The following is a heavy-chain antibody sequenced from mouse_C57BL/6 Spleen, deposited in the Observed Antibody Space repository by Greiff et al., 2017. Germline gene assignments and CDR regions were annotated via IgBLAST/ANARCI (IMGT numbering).Heavy chain of an antibody. Sequence: EVKLMESGGGLVQPGGSLKLSCAASGFTFSDYYMSWVRQTPEKRLEWVAYISNGGGSTYYPDTVKGRFTISRDNAKNTLYLQMSRLKSEDTAVYYSARGGYDDGFLDFEVWGTGTTVTVAS. CDR2: ISNGGGST. J-gene: IGHJ1*03. V-gene: IGHV5-12*01. D-gene: IGHD2-4*01. CDR1: GFTFSDYY. CDR3: ARGGYDDGFLDFEV.